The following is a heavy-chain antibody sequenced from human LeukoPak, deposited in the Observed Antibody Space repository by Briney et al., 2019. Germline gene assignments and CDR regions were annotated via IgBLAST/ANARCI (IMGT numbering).Heavy chain of an antibody. V-gene: IGHV3-11*01. Sequence: GGSLRLSCAASGFTFSDYCMSWIRQAPGKGLEWVSYIGPSGSAIYYADSVKGRFTISRDNAKNSLYLQMNSLRVEDTAVYYCARTSSLDYWGQGTLVTVSS. CDR3: ARTSSLDY. CDR2: IGPSGSAI. CDR1: GFTFSDYC. J-gene: IGHJ4*02.